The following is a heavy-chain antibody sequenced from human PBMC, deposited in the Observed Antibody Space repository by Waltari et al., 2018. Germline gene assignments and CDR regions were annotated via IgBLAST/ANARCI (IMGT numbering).Heavy chain of an antibody. CDR3: AKRYCSGDTCSYFDY. CDR2: ISGSGGSI. J-gene: IGHJ4*02. D-gene: IGHD2-15*01. Sequence: EVQLLESGGGLVQPGGSLRLSCATSGFTFSSYAMSWVRLPPGKGLEWVSVISGSGGSITYADPVKGRFIISRDNSKNMLYLQMHSLRAEDTAVYYCAKRYCSGDTCSYFDYWGQGTLVTVSS. CDR1: GFTFSSYA. V-gene: IGHV3-23*01.